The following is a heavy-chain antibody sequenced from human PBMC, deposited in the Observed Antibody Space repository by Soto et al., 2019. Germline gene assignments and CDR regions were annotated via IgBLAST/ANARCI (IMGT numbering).Heavy chain of an antibody. CDR1: GFTFSTHA. V-gene: IGHV3-30*18. D-gene: IGHD3-16*01. CDR2: ISYDGTYK. Sequence: GGSLRLSCAAAGFTFSTHAMHWVRQVPGKGLEWVAVISYDGTYKNHADSVKGRFTISKDNSKNTLYLQMNSLRAEDTAVYYWSKRDLPGLVSLGGFPSLGQWGPGTLGTLS. CDR3: SKRDLPGLVSLGGFPSLGQ. J-gene: IGHJ1*01.